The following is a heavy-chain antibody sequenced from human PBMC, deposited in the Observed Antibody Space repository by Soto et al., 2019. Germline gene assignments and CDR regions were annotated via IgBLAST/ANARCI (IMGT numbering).Heavy chain of an antibody. CDR3: ARAAKTPDLVAADGTGYGMDV. V-gene: IGHV4-31*11. D-gene: IGHD6-13*01. J-gene: IGHJ6*01. CDR2: IYYSGST. CDR1: GGSISIGGYA. Sequence: SSGTLSLTCAVCGGSISIGGYAWRWIRQHRGKGPACIGYIYYSGSTYYNPSLKSRVTISVDTSKNQFSLKLSSVTAADTAVYYCARAAKTPDLVAADGTGYGMDVWGQGTTVTVS.